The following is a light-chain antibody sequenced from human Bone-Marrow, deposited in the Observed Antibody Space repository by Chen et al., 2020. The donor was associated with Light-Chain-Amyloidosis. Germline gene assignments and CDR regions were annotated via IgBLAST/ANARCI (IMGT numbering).Light chain of an antibody. CDR1: TGAVTSGHY. V-gene: IGLV7-46*01. J-gene: IGLJ3*02. CDR2: DTS. Sequence: QAVVTQEPSLTVSPGGTVTLTCGSSTGAVTSGHYPYWFQQKPGQAPRILIYDTSNKHSWTPARFSGDRLGGKAALALSGAQREDEAEYYCLLSCGGARLWMFGGGTKLTVL. CDR3: LLSCGGARLWM.